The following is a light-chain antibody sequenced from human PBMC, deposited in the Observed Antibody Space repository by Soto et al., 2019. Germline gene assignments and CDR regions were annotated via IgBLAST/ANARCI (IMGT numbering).Light chain of an antibody. CDR1: QSVSSN. Sequence: EIVMTQSPATLSVSPGERATLSCRAGQSVSSNLAWYQQKPGQAPRLLIYDTSTRATGIPVRFSGSGSGTEFTPTISSLQSEDFAVYYCQQYNNWPPFTFGPGTKVDIK. V-gene: IGKV3-15*01. J-gene: IGKJ3*01. CDR2: DTS. CDR3: QQYNNWPPFT.